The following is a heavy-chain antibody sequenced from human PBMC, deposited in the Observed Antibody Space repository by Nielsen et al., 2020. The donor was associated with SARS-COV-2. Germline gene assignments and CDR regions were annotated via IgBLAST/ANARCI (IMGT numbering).Heavy chain of an antibody. Sequence: ASVKVSCKASGYTFTSYDINWVRQATGQGLEWMGWMNPNSGNTGYAQKFQGRVTMTRNTSISTVYMELSSLRSEDTAVYYCARRRDGYNNFDYWGQGTLVTVSS. CDR3: ARRRDGYNNFDY. J-gene: IGHJ4*02. CDR1: GYTFTSYD. D-gene: IGHD5-24*01. CDR2: MNPNSGNT. V-gene: IGHV1-8*01.